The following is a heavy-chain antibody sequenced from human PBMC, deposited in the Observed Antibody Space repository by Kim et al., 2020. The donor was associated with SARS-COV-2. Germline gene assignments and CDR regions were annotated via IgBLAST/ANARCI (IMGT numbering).Heavy chain of an antibody. J-gene: IGHJ4*02. CDR3: AGEEGGHITGTPY. D-gene: IGHD1-20*01. Sequence: YAQKFQGRVTITADESTSTAYMELSSLRSEDTAVYYCAGEEGGHITGTPYWGQGTLVTVSS. V-gene: IGHV1-69*01.